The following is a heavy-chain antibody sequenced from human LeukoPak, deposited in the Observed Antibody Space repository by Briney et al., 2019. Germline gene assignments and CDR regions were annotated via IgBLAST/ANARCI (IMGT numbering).Heavy chain of an antibody. CDR1: GFSLSTSGMC. CDR2: IDWDDDK. V-gene: IGHV2-70*11. Sequence: SGPALVKPTQTLTLTCTFSGFSLSTSGMCVSWIRQPPGKALEWLARIDWDDDKYYSTSLKTRLTISKDTSKNQVVLTMTNMDPVDTATYYCARTPRVDIALAFIDSWGQGTLVTVSS. J-gene: IGHJ4*02. D-gene: IGHD5-18*01. CDR3: ARTPRVDIALAFIDS.